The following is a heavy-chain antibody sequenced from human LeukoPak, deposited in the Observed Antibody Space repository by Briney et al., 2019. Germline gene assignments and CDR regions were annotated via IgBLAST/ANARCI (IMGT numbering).Heavy chain of an antibody. CDR2: IKQDGSEK. J-gene: IGHJ4*02. V-gene: IGHV3-7*01. CDR1: GFTFSSYW. Sequence: GGSLRLSCAASGFTFSSYWMSWVRQAPGKGLEWVANIKQDGSEKYYVDSVKGRFTISRDNAKNSLYLQMNSLRAEDTAVYYCARGLYAWFGELLHFDYWGQGTLVTVSS. CDR3: ARGLYAWFGELLHFDY. D-gene: IGHD3-10*01.